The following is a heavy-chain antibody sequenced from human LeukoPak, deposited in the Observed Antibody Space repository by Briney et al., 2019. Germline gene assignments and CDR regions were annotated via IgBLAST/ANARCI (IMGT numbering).Heavy chain of an antibody. CDR2: ISGSGGTT. D-gene: IGHD2-15*01. CDR1: GLIFSKYG. CDR3: SIAVADPVDH. V-gene: IGHV3-23*01. J-gene: IGHJ4*02. Sequence: PGGSLRLSCAASGLIFSKYGMSWVRQAPGKGLEWVSFISGSGGTTYYADSVKGRFTVSRDNSKNTLYLQMNSLGAEDTAVYYCSIAVADPVDHRGQGTLVTVSS.